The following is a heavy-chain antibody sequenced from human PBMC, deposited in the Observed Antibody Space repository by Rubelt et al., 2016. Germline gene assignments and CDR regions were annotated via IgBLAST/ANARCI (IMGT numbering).Heavy chain of an antibody. CDR2: INHGGST. Sequence: VQLVESGGGLVQPGGSLRLSCAASGFTFSDYYMSWIRQAPGKGLEWIGEINHGGSTNCNPSRKCRVTIAVDTSKNQVSLKLSSVTAADTAVYYWARGVKKWGQGTLVTVSS. V-gene: IGHV4-34*01. CDR3: ARGVKK. J-gene: IGHJ4*02. CDR1: GFTFSDYY.